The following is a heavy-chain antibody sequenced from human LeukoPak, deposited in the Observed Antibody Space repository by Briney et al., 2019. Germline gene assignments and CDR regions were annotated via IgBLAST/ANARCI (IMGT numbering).Heavy chain of an antibody. CDR1: GFTFHDYA. V-gene: IGHV3-43*02. CDR3: AKDKGSISSWGFDF. CDR2: FDGRGGTT. Sequence: GGSLSLSCAASGFTFHDYAMHWVRQAPGKGLGWVALFDGRGGTTNYADSVKGRFTISRDNSENSLYLQMNSLRTDDTAFYYCAKDKGSISSWGFDFWGQGTLVTVSS. D-gene: IGHD6-13*01. J-gene: IGHJ4*02.